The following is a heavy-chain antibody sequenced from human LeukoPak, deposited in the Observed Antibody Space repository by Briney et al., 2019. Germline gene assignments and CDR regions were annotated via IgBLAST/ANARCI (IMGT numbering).Heavy chain of an antibody. CDR1: GGSFSGYY. J-gene: IGHJ4*02. V-gene: IGHV4-34*01. D-gene: IGHD3-9*01. CDR3: ASMGDIYSYFDY. CDR2: INHSGST. Sequence: SETLSLTCAVYGGSFSGYYWSWIRQPPGKGLEWIGEINHSGSTNYNPSLKSRVTISVDTSKNQFSLKLSSVTAADTAVYYCASMGDIYSYFDYWGQGTLVTVSS.